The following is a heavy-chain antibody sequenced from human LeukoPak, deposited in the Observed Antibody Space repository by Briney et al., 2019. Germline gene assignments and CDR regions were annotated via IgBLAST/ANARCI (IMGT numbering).Heavy chain of an antibody. V-gene: IGHV4-4*07. J-gene: IGHJ6*03. CDR3: ARKPLWGYYYYMDV. CDR1: GGSISSYY. Sequence: SETLSLTCTVSGGSISSYYWSWIRQPAGKGLEWIGRIYISGSTNYNPSLKSRVTISVDTSKNQFSLKLSSVTAADTAVYYCARKPLWGYYYYMDVWGKGTTVTVSS. D-gene: IGHD3-16*01. CDR2: IYISGST.